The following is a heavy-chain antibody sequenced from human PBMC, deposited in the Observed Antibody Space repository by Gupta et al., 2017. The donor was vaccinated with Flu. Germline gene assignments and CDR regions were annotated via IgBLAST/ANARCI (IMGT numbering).Heavy chain of an antibody. D-gene: IGHD2-21*01. Sequence: EVQLVESGGGLVQPGGSLRLSCAASGFTFSSYWMHWVRHAPGTGLVWVSRINSDGSSTSYADSVKGRFTISRDNAKNTLYLQMNSLRAEDTAVYYCARESIGLTIGKVYYYYGMDVWGQGTTVTVSS. CDR3: ARESIGLTIGKVYYYYGMDV. CDR1: GFTFSSYW. J-gene: IGHJ6*02. CDR2: INSDGSST. V-gene: IGHV3-74*01.